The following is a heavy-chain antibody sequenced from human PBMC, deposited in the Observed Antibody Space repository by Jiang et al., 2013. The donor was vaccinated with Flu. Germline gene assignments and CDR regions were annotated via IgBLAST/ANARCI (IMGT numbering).Heavy chain of an antibody. Sequence: RLSCAASGFTFSSYAMHWVRQAPGKGLEWVAVISYDGSNKYYADSVKGRFTISRDNSKNTLYLQMNSLRAEDTAVYYCAREHYYGSGRPIGPHDYWGQGTLVTVSS. CDR3: AREHYYGSGRPIGPHDY. V-gene: IGHV3-30-3*01. D-gene: IGHD3-10*01. J-gene: IGHJ4*02. CDR1: GFTFSSYA. CDR2: ISYDGSNK.